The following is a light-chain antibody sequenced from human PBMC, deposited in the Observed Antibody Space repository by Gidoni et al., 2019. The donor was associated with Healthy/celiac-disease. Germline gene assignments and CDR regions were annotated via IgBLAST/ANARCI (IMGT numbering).Light chain of an antibody. CDR1: QSVSSY. V-gene: IGKV3-11*01. Sequence: EIVFTQSPATLSLSPGERATLSCRASQSVSSYLDWYQQKPGQAPRLLIYDASNRATGIPARLSGSGSGTDFTLTISSLEPEDFAVYYCQQRSNWPPTWTFGQGTKVEIK. CDR2: DAS. J-gene: IGKJ1*01. CDR3: QQRSNWPPTWT.